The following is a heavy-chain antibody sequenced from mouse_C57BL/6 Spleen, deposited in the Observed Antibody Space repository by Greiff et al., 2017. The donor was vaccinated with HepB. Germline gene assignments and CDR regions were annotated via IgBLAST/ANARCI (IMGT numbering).Heavy chain of an antibody. CDR1: GYTFTSYW. CDR3: ARVGYDSFAY. J-gene: IGHJ3*01. CDR2: IDPSDSYT. Sequence: QVQLQQPGAELVKPGASVKLSCKASGYTFTSYWMQWVKQRPGQGLEWIGEIDPSDSYTNYNQKFKGKATLTVDTSSSTAYMQLSSLTSEDSAVYYWARVGYDSFAYWGQGTLVTVSA. D-gene: IGHD2-2*01. V-gene: IGHV1-50*01.